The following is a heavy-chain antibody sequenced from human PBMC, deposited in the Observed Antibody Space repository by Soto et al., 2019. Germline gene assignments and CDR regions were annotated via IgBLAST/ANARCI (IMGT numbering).Heavy chain of an antibody. V-gene: IGHV4-31*03. Sequence: SETLSLTCPFSGCSISSGGYYWSWIRQHPGKGLEWIGYIYYSGSTYHNPSLKSRVTISVDTSKNQFSLKLSSVTAADTAVYYCARHTRQVGSYYFDYWGQGTLVTVSS. J-gene: IGHJ4*02. CDR3: ARHTRQVGSYYFDY. CDR2: IYYSGST. CDR1: GCSISSGGYY. D-gene: IGHD3-10*01.